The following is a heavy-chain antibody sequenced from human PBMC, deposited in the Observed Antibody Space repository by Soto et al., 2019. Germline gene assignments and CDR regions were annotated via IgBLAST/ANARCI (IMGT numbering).Heavy chain of an antibody. Sequence: QVHLLQSGPEVKKPGASVKVSCRASGYTFSTYGFSWVRQAPGQGLEWMGWIGAYNDDTNYAQNFRGRITMTTDTSTTTSYMELRSLRSDDTAVYFCARDWKGAEGFDPWGQGTLVIVSS. CDR1: GYTFSTYG. V-gene: IGHV1-18*01. CDR2: IGAYNDDT. J-gene: IGHJ5*02. D-gene: IGHD1-1*01. CDR3: ARDWKGAEGFDP.